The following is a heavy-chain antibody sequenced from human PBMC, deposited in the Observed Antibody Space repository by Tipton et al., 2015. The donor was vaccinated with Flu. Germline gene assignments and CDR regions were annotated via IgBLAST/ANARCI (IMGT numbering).Heavy chain of an antibody. V-gene: IGHV4-34*01. D-gene: IGHD2-8*01. CDR1: GGSFSGYY. Sequence: TLSLTCAVYGGSFSGYYWSWIRQPPGKGLEWIGETNHSGSTNYNPSLKSRVTISVDTSKNQFSLKLSSVTAADTAVYYCARGQGVYAIKQYNWFDPWGQGPLVTVSS. J-gene: IGHJ5*02. CDR2: TNHSGST. CDR3: ARGQGVYAIKQYNWFDP.